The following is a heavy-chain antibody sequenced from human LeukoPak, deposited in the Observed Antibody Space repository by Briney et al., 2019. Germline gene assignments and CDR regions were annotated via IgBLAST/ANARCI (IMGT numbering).Heavy chain of an antibody. Sequence: SETLSLTCAVYGGSFGGYYWSWIRQPPGKGLEWIGEINHSGSTSYNPSLKSRVTISVDTSKNQFSLKLNSVTAADTAVYYCARGWGSGSAIYYYYGMDVWGKGTTVTVSS. J-gene: IGHJ6*04. CDR1: GGSFGGYY. CDR3: ARGWGSGSAIYYYYGMDV. D-gene: IGHD3-10*01. V-gene: IGHV4-34*01. CDR2: INHSGST.